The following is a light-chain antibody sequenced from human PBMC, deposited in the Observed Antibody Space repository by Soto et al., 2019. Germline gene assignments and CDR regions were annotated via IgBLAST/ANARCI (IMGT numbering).Light chain of an antibody. CDR2: RND. Sequence: QSVLTQPPSASGTPGQRVTISCSGSSSNIGANYVYWYQQVPGTAPKLLLYRNDQRPSGVPDRFSGSKSGTSASLAIGGLRSEDEADYSCAAWDDSLSAHVVFGGGTQLTVL. J-gene: IGLJ2*01. V-gene: IGLV1-47*01. CDR1: SSNIGANY. CDR3: AAWDDSLSAHVV.